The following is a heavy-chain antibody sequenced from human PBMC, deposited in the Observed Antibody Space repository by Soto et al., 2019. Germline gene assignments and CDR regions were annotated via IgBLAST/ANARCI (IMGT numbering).Heavy chain of an antibody. J-gene: IGHJ4*02. V-gene: IGHV3-48*03. CDR1: GFTFSSYE. CDR2: ISSSGSTI. D-gene: IGHD3-3*01. CDR3: ARIHLQFLEWLFPAHFDY. Sequence: GGSLRLSCAASGFTFSSYEMNWVRQAPGKGLEWVSYISSSGSTIYYADSVKGRFTISRDNAKNALYLQMNSLRAEDTAVYYCARIHLQFLEWLFPAHFDYWGQGTLVTVSS.